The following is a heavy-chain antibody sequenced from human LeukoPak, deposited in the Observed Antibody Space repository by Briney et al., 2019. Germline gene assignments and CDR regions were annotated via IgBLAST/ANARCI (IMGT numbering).Heavy chain of an antibody. CDR3: ASWETYYL. V-gene: IGHV4-34*01. CDR2: INHSGST. Sequence: SETLSLTCAVYGGSFSGYYWSWIRQPPGKGLEWIGEINHSGSTNYNPPLKSRVTISVDTSKNQFSLKLSSVTAADTAVYYCASWETYYLWGQGTLVTVSS. D-gene: IGHD3-10*01. CDR1: GGSFSGYY. J-gene: IGHJ4*02.